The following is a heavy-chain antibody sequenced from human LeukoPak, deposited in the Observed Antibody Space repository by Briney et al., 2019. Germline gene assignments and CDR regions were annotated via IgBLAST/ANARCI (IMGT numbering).Heavy chain of an antibody. CDR1: GFTFSSYG. V-gene: IGHV3-33*01. D-gene: IGHD5-24*01. CDR3: ARELSPVETYYFDY. J-gene: IGHJ4*02. CDR2: IWYDGSKK. Sequence: PGGSLRLSCAASGFTFSSYGMHWVRQAPGKGLEWVAVIWYDGSKKYYADSVKGRFTISRDNSKNTLYLQMNSLRVEDTAAYYCARELSPVETYYFDYWGQGTLVTVSS.